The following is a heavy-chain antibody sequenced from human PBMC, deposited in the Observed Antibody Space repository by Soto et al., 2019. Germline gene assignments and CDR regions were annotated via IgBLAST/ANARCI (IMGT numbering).Heavy chain of an antibody. V-gene: IGHV4-31*03. CDR1: GGSISSGGYC. Sequence: SETLSLTCTVSGGSISSGGYCWSWIRQHPGKGLEWIGFIYYSGSTYYNPSLESRVIISADTSKNQFSLRLTSVTAADTAVYYCARTGDGYNYLNYWGQGTLVTVSS. CDR2: IYYSGST. CDR3: ARTGDGYNYLNY. D-gene: IGHD5-12*01. J-gene: IGHJ4*02.